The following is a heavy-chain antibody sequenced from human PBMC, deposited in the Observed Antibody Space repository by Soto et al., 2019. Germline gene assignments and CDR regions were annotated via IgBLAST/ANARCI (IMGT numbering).Heavy chain of an antibody. Sequence: GGSLRLSCAASGFSFSDAWMSWVRQTPGRGLEWIGHIKTKTDGDTTNYAAPVKGRFTSSRDDSKNTLYLQMNNLKTEDTAVYYCETGKFWGQGTLVTVSS. CDR3: ETGKF. V-gene: IGHV3-15*01. CDR1: GFSFSDAW. CDR2: IKTKTDGDTT. J-gene: IGHJ4*02. D-gene: IGHD3-10*01.